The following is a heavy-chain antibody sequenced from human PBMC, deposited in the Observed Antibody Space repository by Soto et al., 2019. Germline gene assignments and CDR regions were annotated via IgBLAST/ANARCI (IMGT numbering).Heavy chain of an antibody. CDR2: INAGTGDT. CDR3: VTSDWAW. CDR1: GYTFSAYA. J-gene: IGHJ4*02. Sequence: ASVKVSCKASGYTFSAYAIHWVRQAPGQGLQWVGWINAGTGDTRYAPKFQGRLIITRDTSASTAYMELSSLRPNDTAMFYCVTSDWAWWGQGTLVT. D-gene: IGHD3-9*01. V-gene: IGHV1-3*01.